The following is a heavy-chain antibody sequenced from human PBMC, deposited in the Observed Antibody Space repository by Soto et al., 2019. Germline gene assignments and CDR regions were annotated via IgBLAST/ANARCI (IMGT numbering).Heavy chain of an antibody. CDR2: IFYTGST. D-gene: IGHD3-3*01. CDR3: ATMTGFLVPTLEADY. CDR1: GNSISDRNYY. Sequence: HLQLQESGPGLVKPSETLSLTCTVSGNSISDRNYYWGWLRQPPGKGLEWIGSIFYTGSTSYSPSLRGRVTISVDTSKNQFSLKVTSVTAADTAIYFCATMTGFLVPTLEADYWGQGALVTVSS. J-gene: IGHJ4*02. V-gene: IGHV4-39*01.